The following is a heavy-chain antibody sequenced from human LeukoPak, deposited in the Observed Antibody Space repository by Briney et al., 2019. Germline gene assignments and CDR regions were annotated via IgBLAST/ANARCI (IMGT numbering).Heavy chain of an antibody. CDR3: TRRGGIVATTDDY. J-gene: IGHJ4*02. CDR2: IRSKANSYAT. V-gene: IGHV3-73*01. D-gene: IGHD5-12*01. CDR1: GFTFSGSA. Sequence: GGSLRLSCAASGFTFSGSAMHWVRQASGKGLEWVGRIRSKANSYATAYAAPVKGRFTISRDDSKNTAYLQMNSLKTEDTAVYYCTRRGGIVATTDDYWGQGTLVTVSS.